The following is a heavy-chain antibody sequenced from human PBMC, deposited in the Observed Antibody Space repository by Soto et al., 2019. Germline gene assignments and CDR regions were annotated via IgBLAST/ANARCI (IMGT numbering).Heavy chain of an antibody. Sequence: GGSLRLSCAASGYTFSSHAMHWVRQAPGKGLEWVAVISYDESNKYYADSVKGRFAISRDNSKDTLYLQMNSLRAEDTAVYYCARDATAVASYYFDNWGQGXPVTVSS. J-gene: IGHJ4*02. V-gene: IGHV3-30*09. CDR3: ARDATAVASYYFDN. CDR1: GYTFSSHA. D-gene: IGHD6-19*01. CDR2: ISYDESNK.